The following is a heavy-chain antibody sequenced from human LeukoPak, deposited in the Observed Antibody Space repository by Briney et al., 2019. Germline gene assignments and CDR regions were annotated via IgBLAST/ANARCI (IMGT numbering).Heavy chain of an antibody. Sequence: GGSLRLSCAASGFTFSDYYMTWIRQAPGKGLEWVSYISSSGSTIYYADSVKGRFTISRDNAKNSLYLQMNSLRAEDTAVYYCARAPRFRLVGVPKGPFDPWGQGTLVTVSS. CDR2: ISSSGSTI. J-gene: IGHJ5*02. D-gene: IGHD3-10*01. CDR3: ARAPRFRLVGVPKGPFDP. CDR1: GFTFSDYY. V-gene: IGHV3-11*01.